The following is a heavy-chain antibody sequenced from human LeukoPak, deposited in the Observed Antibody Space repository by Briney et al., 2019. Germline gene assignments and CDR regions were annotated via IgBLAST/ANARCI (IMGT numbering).Heavy chain of an antibody. CDR3: ARGFLGRNPVY. Sequence: ASVKVSCKASGYTFTGYGIHWVRQASGHGLEWLGRINPFTGNTDYIEKLQGRVTMTVNISITTAFMELRSLRSEDTAVYYCARGFLGRNPVYWGQGTLVTVSS. D-gene: IGHD2/OR15-2a*01. V-gene: IGHV1-8*01. CDR1: GYTFTGYG. CDR2: INPFTGNT. J-gene: IGHJ4*02.